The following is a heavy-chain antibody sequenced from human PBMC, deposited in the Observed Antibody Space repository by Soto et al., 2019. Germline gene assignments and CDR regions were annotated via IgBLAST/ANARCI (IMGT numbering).Heavy chain of an antibody. CDR3: ATVADYYGSGSYSPNDYYSYGMDV. D-gene: IGHD3-10*01. Sequence: ASVKVSCKVSGYTLTELSMHWVRQAPGKGLEWMGGFDPEDGETIYAQKFQGRVTMTEDTSTDTAYMELSSLRSEDTAVYYCATVADYYGSGSYSPNDYYSYGMDVWGQGTTVTVSS. CDR2: FDPEDGET. V-gene: IGHV1-24*01. J-gene: IGHJ6*02. CDR1: GYTLTELS.